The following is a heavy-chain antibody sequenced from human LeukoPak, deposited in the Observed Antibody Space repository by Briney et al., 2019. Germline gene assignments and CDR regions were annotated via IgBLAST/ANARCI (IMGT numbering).Heavy chain of an antibody. CDR1: GFTFSSSA. Sequence: GGSLRLSCAASGFTFSSSAMRWFRQAPGKGLEWVSAIGAGSGAITIYADSVKGRFTISRDNSKNTLYLQMNSLRGEDPAVYYCAKNYDWGRGVPYCMDVWGQGTTVTVSS. D-gene: IGHD3-16*01. J-gene: IGHJ6*02. CDR3: AKNYDWGRGVPYCMDV. V-gene: IGHV3-23*01. CDR2: IGAGSGAIT.